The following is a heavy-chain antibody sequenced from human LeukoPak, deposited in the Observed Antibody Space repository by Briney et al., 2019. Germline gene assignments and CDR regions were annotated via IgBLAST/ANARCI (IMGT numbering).Heavy chain of an antibody. Sequence: SETLSLTCTVSGDSIDSYYWSWIRQPPGKGLEWIGYIYYRGTTSYDPFLKSRVTISVDTSKNQFSLKLNSVTAADTAVYYCARLPRYCGYEHFDYWGQGILVIVSS. V-gene: IGHV4-59*12. CDR2: IYYRGTT. J-gene: IGHJ4*02. CDR3: ARLPRYCGYEHFDY. D-gene: IGHD5-12*01. CDR1: GDSIDSYY.